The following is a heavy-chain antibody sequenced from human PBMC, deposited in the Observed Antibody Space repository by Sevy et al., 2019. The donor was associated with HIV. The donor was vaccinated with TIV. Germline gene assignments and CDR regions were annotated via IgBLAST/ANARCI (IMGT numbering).Heavy chain of an antibody. CDR1: GFTFSSYG. J-gene: IGHJ6*02. D-gene: IGHD2-2*01. V-gene: IGHV3-30*18. CDR3: AKDRNKGVPAARRGSGNYYYYGMDD. CDR2: ISYDGSNK. Sequence: GGSLRLSCAASGFTFSSYGMHWVRQAPGKGLEWVAVISYDGSNKYYVDSVKGRFTISRDNSKNTLYLQMNSLRAEDTAVYYGAKDRNKGVPAARRGSGNYYYYGMDDWGQGTTVTVSS.